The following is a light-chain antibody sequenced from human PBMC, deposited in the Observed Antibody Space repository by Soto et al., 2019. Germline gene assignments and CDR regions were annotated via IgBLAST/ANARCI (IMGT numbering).Light chain of an antibody. CDR3: QQYHTDWT. V-gene: IGKV1-5*01. CDR2: AAS. Sequence: DIPLTQAPSTLSASVGDTVTITCRASESIDNWVAWYQQKPGKAPKLLIFAASTLVRGVPSRFSGRGSGTEFTLTISSLQADDYATFYCQQYHTDWTFGQGTKVDIK. CDR1: ESIDNW. J-gene: IGKJ1*01.